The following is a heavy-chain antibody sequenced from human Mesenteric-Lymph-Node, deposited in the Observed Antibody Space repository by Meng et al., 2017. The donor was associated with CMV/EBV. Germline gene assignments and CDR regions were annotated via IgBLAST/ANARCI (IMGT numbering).Heavy chain of an antibody. J-gene: IGHJ6*02. V-gene: IGHV3-7*01. CDR3: ASSTVRDYDFWSGYYFYYGMDV. CDR2: IKQDGSEK. Sequence: GESLKISCAASGFTFSSYWMSWVRQAPGKGLEWVANIKQDGSEKYYVDSVKGRFTISRDNAKNSLYLQMNSLRAEDTAVYYCASSTVRDYDFWSGYYFYYGMDVWGQGTTVTVSS. CDR1: GFTFSSYW. D-gene: IGHD3-3*01.